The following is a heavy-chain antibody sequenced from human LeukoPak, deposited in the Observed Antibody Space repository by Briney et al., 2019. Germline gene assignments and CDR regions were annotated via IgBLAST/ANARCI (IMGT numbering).Heavy chain of an antibody. J-gene: IGHJ4*02. Sequence: ASVKVSCKTSGYTFTGYYMHWMRQAPGQGLEWMGWINLNSGGTNYAQKFQGRVIMTRDTPTSTAYMELNRLRFGDTAVYYCASWAGGNEPIASFDYWGQGTLVTVSS. CDR1: GYTFTGYY. CDR3: ASWAGGNEPIASFDY. D-gene: IGHD1-14*01. V-gene: IGHV1-2*02. CDR2: INLNSGGT.